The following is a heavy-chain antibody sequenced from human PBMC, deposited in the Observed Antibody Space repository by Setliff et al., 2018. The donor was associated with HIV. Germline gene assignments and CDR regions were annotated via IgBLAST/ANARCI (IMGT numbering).Heavy chain of an antibody. Sequence: PSETLSLTCTVSGVSISSGGYYWNWIRQHPGKGLEWIGYISSRGSTYYNPSLKSRITMSVDTSQNQVSLKLRSVTAADTAVYFWARLEKLDDISYFDYWGQGTLVTVSS. CDR2: ISSRGST. CDR1: GVSISSGGYY. D-gene: IGHD1-1*01. CDR3: ARLEKLDDISYFDY. V-gene: IGHV4-31*03. J-gene: IGHJ4*02.